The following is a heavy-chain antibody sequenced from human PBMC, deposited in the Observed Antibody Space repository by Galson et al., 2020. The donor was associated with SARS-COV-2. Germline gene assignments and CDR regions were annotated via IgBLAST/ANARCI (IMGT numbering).Heavy chain of an antibody. CDR1: GGSFSGYY. Sequence: SETLSLTCAVYGGSFSGYYWSWIRQPPGKGLEWIGEVNHSGSTNYNPSLKSRVTISVDTSKTQFSLKLSSVTAADTAVYYCARGSGRFLEWLLVAITERNHYYMDVWGKGTTVTVSS. CDR2: VNHSGST. V-gene: IGHV4-34*01. CDR3: ARGSGRFLEWLLVAITERNHYYMDV. J-gene: IGHJ6*03. D-gene: IGHD3-3*01.